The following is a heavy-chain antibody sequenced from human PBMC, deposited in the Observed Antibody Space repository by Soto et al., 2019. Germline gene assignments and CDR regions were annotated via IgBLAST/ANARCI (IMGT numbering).Heavy chain of an antibody. J-gene: IGHJ5*02. Sequence: SETLSLTCTVSGGSISPYYWSWIRQPPGKGLEWVGYIYYAGSTSYNPSLKSRVTISLEASKSQFSLRLTSVTAADTAVYYWARLGKSSQSPDPWGPGPLVTVSS. V-gene: IGHV4-59*08. CDR3: ARLGKSSQSPDP. CDR1: GGSISPYY. D-gene: IGHD6-13*01. CDR2: IYYAGST.